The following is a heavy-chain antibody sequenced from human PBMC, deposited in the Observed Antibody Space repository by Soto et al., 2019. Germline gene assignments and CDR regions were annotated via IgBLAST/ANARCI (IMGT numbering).Heavy chain of an antibody. CDR2: ISDGGDLT. J-gene: IGHJ3*01. CDR1: GFAFSSHP. Sequence: VQLLESGGDLVHPGGSLRLSCAASGFAFSSHPMSWVRQAPERGLEWVSGISDGGDLTYNADSVKGRFTISRDNSKNILFLQMNSLRAQDTALYYCARRAFGSSRSFDLWGQGTTVTVSS. D-gene: IGHD6-6*01. CDR3: ARRAFGSSRSFDL. V-gene: IGHV3-23*01.